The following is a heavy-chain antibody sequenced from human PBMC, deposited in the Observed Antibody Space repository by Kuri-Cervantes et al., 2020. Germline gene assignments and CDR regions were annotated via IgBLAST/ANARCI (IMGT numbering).Heavy chain of an antibody. V-gene: IGHV3-23*01. CDR2: IFGSGA. CDR3: ATKTYGSNLFDY. D-gene: IGHD4/OR15-4a*01. CDR1: GITFSSYS. J-gene: IGHJ4*02. Sequence: GGSLRLSCAASGITFSSYSMNWVRQAPGKGLEWVSIFGSGAFYADSVKGRFAISRDNSGNTLYLQMNSLRAEDTALYYCATKTYGSNLFDYWGQGTLVTVSS.